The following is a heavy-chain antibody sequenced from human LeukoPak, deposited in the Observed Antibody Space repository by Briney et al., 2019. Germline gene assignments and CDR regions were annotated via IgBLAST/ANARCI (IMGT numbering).Heavy chain of an antibody. Sequence: PLASVKVSCKASGYTFTGYYMHWVRQAPGQGLEWMGWINPNSGGTNYAQKFQGRVTMTRDTSISTAYMELSRLRSDDTAVYYCARDILPAAIGTYYYGMDVWGQGTTVTVSS. CDR1: GYTFTGYY. CDR3: ARDILPAAIGTYYYGMDV. D-gene: IGHD2-2*02. CDR2: INPNSGGT. J-gene: IGHJ6*02. V-gene: IGHV1-2*02.